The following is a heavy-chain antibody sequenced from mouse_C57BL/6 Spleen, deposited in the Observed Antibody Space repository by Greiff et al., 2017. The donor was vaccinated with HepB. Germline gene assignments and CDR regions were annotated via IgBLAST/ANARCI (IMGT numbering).Heavy chain of an antibody. CDR1: GYTFTDYE. D-gene: IGHD1-1*01. V-gene: IGHV1-15*01. Sequence: VQLQQSGAELVRPGASVTLSCKASGYTFTDYEMHWVKQTPVHGLEWIGAIDPETGGTAYNQKFKGKAILTADKSSSTAYMELRSLTSEDSAVYYCTRRHYYGSSPWDYWGQGTSVTVSS. J-gene: IGHJ4*01. CDR3: TRRHYYGSSPWDY. CDR2: IDPETGGT.